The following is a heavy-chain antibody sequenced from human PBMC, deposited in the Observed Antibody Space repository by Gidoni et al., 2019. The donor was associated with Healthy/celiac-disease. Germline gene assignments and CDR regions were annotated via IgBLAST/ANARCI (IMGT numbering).Heavy chain of an antibody. D-gene: IGHD6-13*01. CDR1: GYPVTSDY. CDR2: INPSGGST. J-gene: IGHJ4*02. CDR3: AYMAAAGTHARYYFDD. Sequence: QGQLMQSGAEGWKPVAAMIVSCKASGYPVTSDYMHWVRQAPGQWLEWMGIINPSGGSTSYVQNLQSSASMTRDTSPSPVYMGLSSLSSADTSLSYCAYMAAAGTHARYYFDDWGQGTMVTVSS. V-gene: IGHV1-46*03.